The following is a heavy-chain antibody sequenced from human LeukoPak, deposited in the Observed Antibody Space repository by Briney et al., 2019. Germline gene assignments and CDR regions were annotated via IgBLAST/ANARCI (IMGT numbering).Heavy chain of an antibody. CDR1: GGSISSGSYY. Sequence: SETLPLTCTVSGGSISSGSYYWSWIRQPAGKGLEWIGRIYTSGSTNYNPSLKSRVTISVDTSKNQFSLKLSSVTAADTAVYYCARRFMITFGGVIGPFDYWGQGTLVTVSS. D-gene: IGHD3-16*02. CDR2: IYTSGST. CDR3: ARRFMITFGGVIGPFDY. J-gene: IGHJ4*02. V-gene: IGHV4-61*02.